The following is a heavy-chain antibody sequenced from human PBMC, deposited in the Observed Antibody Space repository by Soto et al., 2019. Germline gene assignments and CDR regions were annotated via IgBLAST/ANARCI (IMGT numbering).Heavy chain of an antibody. CDR2: ISWNAGST. CDR1: GFTIEDYA. D-gene: IGHD6-13*01. Sequence: GGSLRLSCAASGFTIEDYAMSWVRQAPGKGLEWVSSISWNAGSTGYVDSVKGRFTIPRDNAKRSLCLQMNSLRAEDTALYYCARYRGSSWFLTYFDYWGQGTPVTVSS. V-gene: IGHV3-20*04. J-gene: IGHJ4*02. CDR3: ARYRGSSWFLTYFDY.